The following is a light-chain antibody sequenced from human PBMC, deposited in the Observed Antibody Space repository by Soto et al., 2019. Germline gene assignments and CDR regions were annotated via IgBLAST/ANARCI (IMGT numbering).Light chain of an antibody. CDR3: QQANSFPLT. CDR2: AAS. J-gene: IGKJ4*01. Sequence: DIQMTQSPSSVSASVGDRVTISCRASQDISNWLAWYQQKPGEAPKFLIYAASNLQSGVPSRFSGSGSGTDFTLTISSLQPEDFATYYCQQANSFPLTFGGGTKVEI. V-gene: IGKV1-12*01. CDR1: QDISNW.